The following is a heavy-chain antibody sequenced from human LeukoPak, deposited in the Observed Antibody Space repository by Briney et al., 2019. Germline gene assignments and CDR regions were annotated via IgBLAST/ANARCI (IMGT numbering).Heavy chain of an antibody. CDR2: IYYSGST. CDR3: ARGSGWFAY. Sequence: SETLSLTCTVSGGSISSSSYYWGWIRQPPGKGLEWIGNIYYSGSTYYNPSLKSRVTISVDTSKNQFSLRLSSVTAADTAIYYCARGSGWFAYWGQGTLVAVSS. J-gene: IGHJ4*02. D-gene: IGHD6-19*01. CDR1: GGSISSSSYY. V-gene: IGHV4-39*07.